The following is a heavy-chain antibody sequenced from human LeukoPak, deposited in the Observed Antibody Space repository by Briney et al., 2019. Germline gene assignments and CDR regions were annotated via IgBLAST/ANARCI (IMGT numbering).Heavy chain of an antibody. CDR1: GGSINSYY. J-gene: IGHJ4*02. CDR3: ARGVYIAAAQYGY. V-gene: IGHV4-59*01. D-gene: IGHD6-13*01. CDR2: IYYSGTT. Sequence: PSETLSLTCAVSGGSINSYYWSWIRQPPGKGLEWIGYIYYSGTTNYNPSLKSRVTISVDTSKNQFSLKLSSVTAADTAIYYCARGVYIAAAQYGYWGQGTLVTVSS.